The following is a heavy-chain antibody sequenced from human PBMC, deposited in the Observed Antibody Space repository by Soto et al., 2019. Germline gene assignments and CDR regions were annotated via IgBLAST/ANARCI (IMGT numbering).Heavy chain of an antibody. CDR3: ARDRYCSGGNCPVDN. D-gene: IGHD2-15*01. CDR2: IWYDGSNT. CDR1: GFIFNTYG. J-gene: IGHJ4*02. V-gene: IGHV3-33*01. Sequence: QVQLVESGGGVVQPGRSLRLSCAASGFIFNTYGMHWVRQAPGKGLEWVAVIWYDGSNTYYADSVKGRFTISRDNSKNTLYLQMNRLRAEDTAVYYCARDRYCSGGNCPVDNWGQGTLVTVSS.